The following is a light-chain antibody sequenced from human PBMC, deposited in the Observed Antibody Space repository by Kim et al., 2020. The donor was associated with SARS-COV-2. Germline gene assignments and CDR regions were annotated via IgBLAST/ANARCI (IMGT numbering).Light chain of an antibody. V-gene: IGKV3-20*01. CDR2: GAS. Sequence: LAPGERASLSCSASQSVSTYLAWYQQKPGQAPRLLIFGASSRATGIPDRFSGSGSGTDFTLTISRLEPEDFAVYYCQQYDSSPRTFGQGTKVDIK. CDR1: QSVSTY. CDR3: QQYDSSPRT. J-gene: IGKJ1*01.